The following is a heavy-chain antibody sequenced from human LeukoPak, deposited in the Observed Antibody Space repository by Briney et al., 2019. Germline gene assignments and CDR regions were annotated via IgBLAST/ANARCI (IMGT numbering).Heavy chain of an antibody. CDR2: IYYSGST. CDR1: GGSISSGDYY. V-gene: IGHV4-39*01. CDR3: ARQDSGYDTYYFDY. J-gene: IGHJ4*02. Sequence: SQTLSLTCTVSGGSISSGDYYWGWIRQPPGKGLEWIGSIYYSGSTYYNPSLKSRVTISVDTSKNQFSLKLSSVTAADTAVYYCARQDSGYDTYYFDYWGQGTLVTVSS. D-gene: IGHD5-12*01.